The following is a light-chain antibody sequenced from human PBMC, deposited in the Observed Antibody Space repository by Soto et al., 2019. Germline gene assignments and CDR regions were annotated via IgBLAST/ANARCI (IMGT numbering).Light chain of an antibody. V-gene: IGLV2-11*01. CDR3: CSYAGTYSI. J-gene: IGLJ2*01. Sequence: QSALTQPRSLSGSPGQSVTISCTGTTSDVGGYNYVSWYQQHPVKAPKLIISDVNKRPSGVPDRFSGSKSGNTASLTISGLQAEDEADYYCCSYAGTYSIFGGGTKLTVL. CDR2: DVN. CDR1: TSDVGGYNY.